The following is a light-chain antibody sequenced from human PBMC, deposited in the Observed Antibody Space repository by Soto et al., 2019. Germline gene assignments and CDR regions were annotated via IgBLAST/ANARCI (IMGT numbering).Light chain of an antibody. CDR1: SSDIDAYNY. J-gene: IGLJ1*01. CDR2: DVS. CDR3: GSYTTSSNYV. Sequence: SGLTQPASVSGSPGQSITISCTGTSSDIDAYNYVSWYQQHPGKAPKLMIYDVSNRPSGISNRFSGSKSGNTASLTISGLQAEDEADYYCGSYTTSSNYVFGTGTKVTV. V-gene: IGLV2-14*01.